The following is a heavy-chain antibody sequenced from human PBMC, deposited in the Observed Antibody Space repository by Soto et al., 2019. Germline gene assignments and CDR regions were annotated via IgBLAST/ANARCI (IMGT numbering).Heavy chain of an antibody. V-gene: IGHV4-34*01. CDR1: GGSFSGYY. Sequence: SETLSLTCAVYGGSFSGYYWSWIRQPPGKGLEWIGEINHSGSTNYNPSLKSRVTISVDTSKNQFSLKLGSVTAADTAVYYCARADCTNGVCYFWFDPWGQGTLVTVSS. CDR3: ARADCTNGVCYFWFDP. J-gene: IGHJ5*02. CDR2: INHSGST. D-gene: IGHD2-8*01.